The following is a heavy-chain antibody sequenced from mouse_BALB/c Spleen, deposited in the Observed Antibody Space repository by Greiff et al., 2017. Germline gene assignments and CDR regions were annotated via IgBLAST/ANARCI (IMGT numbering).Heavy chain of an antibody. CDR1: GYSIPSGYY. Sequence: EVQLVESGPGLVKPSQSLSLTCSVTGYSIPSGYYWNWIRQFPGNKLEWMGYISYDGSNNYNPSLKNRISITRDTSKNQFFLNLNSVTTEDTATYYCARGYPAWFAYGGQGTLGTVSA. CDR2: ISYDGSN. V-gene: IGHV3-6*02. CDR3: ARGYPAWFAY. D-gene: IGHD2-14*01. J-gene: IGHJ3*01.